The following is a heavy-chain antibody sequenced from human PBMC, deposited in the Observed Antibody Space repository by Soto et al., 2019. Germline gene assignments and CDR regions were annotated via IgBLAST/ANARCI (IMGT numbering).Heavy chain of an antibody. V-gene: IGHV4-30-4*01. D-gene: IGHD3-3*01. Sequence: SETLSLTCTVSGGSISSGDYYWSWIRQPPGKGLEWIGYIYYSGSTYYNPSLKSRVTISVDTSKNQFSLKLSSVTAADTAVYYCARESVLRFLEGSSRFDPWGQGILVTVS. CDR1: GGSISSGDYY. J-gene: IGHJ5*02. CDR2: IYYSGST. CDR3: ARESVLRFLEGSSRFDP.